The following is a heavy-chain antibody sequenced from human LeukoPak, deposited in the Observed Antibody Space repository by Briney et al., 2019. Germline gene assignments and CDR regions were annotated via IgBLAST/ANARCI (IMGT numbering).Heavy chain of an antibody. CDR1: GGSISSGGYS. CDR3: ARWTACFDY. CDR2: TYHSGST. D-gene: IGHD3/OR15-3a*01. Sequence: AQTLSLTCAVSGGSISSGGYSWSWIRQPPAKGLEWIGYTYHSGSTYYNPSLKSRVTISVDRSKNQFSLKLSSVTAADTAVYYCARWTACFDYWGQGTLVTVSS. V-gene: IGHV4-30-2*01. J-gene: IGHJ4*02.